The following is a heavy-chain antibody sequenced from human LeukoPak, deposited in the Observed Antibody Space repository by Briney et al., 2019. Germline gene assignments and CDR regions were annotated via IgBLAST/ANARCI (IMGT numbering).Heavy chain of an antibody. CDR2: INPSGGST. J-gene: IGHJ6*02. CDR3: ARVGGYSYGYLLGVYYYYGMDV. V-gene: IGHV1-46*01. D-gene: IGHD5-18*01. CDR1: GYTFTSYY. Sequence: ASVKVSSTASGYTFTSYYMHWVRQAPGQGLEWMGVINPSGGSTSYAQKFQGRVTMTRDTSTSTVYMELSSLRSEDTAVYYCARVGGYSYGYLLGVYYYYGMDVWGQGTTVTVSS.